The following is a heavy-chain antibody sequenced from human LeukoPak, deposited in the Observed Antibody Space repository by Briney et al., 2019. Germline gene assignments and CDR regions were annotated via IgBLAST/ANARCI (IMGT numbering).Heavy chain of an antibody. V-gene: IGHV4-59*01. CDR1: GGSISSYY. CDR2: IYYSGST. Sequence: SETLSLTCTVSGGSISSYYWSWIRQPPGKGLGWIGYIYYSGSTNYNPSLKSRVTISVDTSKNQFSLKLSSVTAADTAVYYCARAPSFRGGSYPGWFDYWGQETLVTVSS. D-gene: IGHD1-26*01. J-gene: IGHJ4*02. CDR3: ARAPSFRGGSYPGWFDY.